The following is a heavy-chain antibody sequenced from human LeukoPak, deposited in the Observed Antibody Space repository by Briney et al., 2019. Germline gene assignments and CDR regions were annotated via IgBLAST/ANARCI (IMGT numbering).Heavy chain of an antibody. D-gene: IGHD6-13*01. V-gene: IGHV3-21*01. J-gene: IGHJ4*02. CDR3: ARFDSASGTGFDY. Sequence: GESLRLSCAASGFTFNNYDMNWVRLAPGRGLDWVSSISTSSSYKYYADSLKGRFTVSRDNAKNSLYLHMNSLRAEDTAVYWCARFDSASGTGFDYWGQGTPVTVSS. CDR1: GFTFNNYD. CDR2: ISTSSSYK.